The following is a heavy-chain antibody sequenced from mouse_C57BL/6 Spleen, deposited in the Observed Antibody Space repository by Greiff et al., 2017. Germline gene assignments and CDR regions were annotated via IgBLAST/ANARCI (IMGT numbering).Heavy chain of an antibody. D-gene: IGHD2-1*01. J-gene: IGHJ1*03. CDR3: ARSWGNHWYFDV. CDR1: GYTFTSYW. V-gene: IGHV1-53*01. CDR2: INPSNGGT. Sequence: VQLQQSGTELVKPGASVKLSCKASGYTFTSYWMHWVKQRPGQGLEWIGNINPSNGGTNYNEKFKSKATLTVDKSSSTAYMQLSSLTSEDSAVYYCARSWGNHWYFDVWGTGTTVTVSS.